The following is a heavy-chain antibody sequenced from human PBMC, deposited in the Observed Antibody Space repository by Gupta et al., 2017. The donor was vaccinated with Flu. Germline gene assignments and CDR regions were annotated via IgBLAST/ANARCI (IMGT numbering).Heavy chain of an antibody. CDR2: IKEDGNEW. CDR1: GFSFSTYW. J-gene: IGHJ4*02. V-gene: IGHV3-7*01. Sequence: EVQLEESGGALVQPGGSLRLSCAASGFSFSTYWMTWVRQAPGKGLEWVANIKEDGNEWAYVGSVKGRFTISRDNAKGTLYLQMSSLRVEDTAIYYCARRQYSNSGRYFDSWGQGTLVTVSS. D-gene: IGHD3-10*01. CDR3: ARRQYSNSGRYFDS.